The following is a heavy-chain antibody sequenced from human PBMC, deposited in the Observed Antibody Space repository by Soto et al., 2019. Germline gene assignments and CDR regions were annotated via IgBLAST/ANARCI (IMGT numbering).Heavy chain of an antibody. J-gene: IGHJ4*02. Sequence: EVQLLESGGGLVQPGGSLRLSCAASGFTFSNYAVTWVRQAPGKGLEWVSTISGSGSSTYYADSVKGRFTISRDNSKSTLYLQMNSLRAEDTAVYYCAKDQGSSWYEIDYWGQGTLVTVSS. CDR2: ISGSGSST. D-gene: IGHD6-13*01. V-gene: IGHV3-23*01. CDR3: AKDQGSSWYEIDY. CDR1: GFTFSNYA.